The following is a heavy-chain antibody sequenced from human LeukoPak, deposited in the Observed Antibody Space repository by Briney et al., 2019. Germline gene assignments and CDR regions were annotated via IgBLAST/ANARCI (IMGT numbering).Heavy chain of an antibody. V-gene: IGHV1-69*13. CDR1: GGTFSSYA. D-gene: IGHD3-10*01. CDR2: IIPIFGTA. CDR3: ARESPDTMVRGVIISLSGWFDP. J-gene: IGHJ5*02. Sequence: SVKVSCKASGGTFSSYAISWVRQAPGQGLEWMGGIIPIFGTANYAQKFQGRVMITADESTSTAYMELSSLRSEDTAVYYCARESPDTMVRGVIISLSGWFDPWGQGTLVTVSS.